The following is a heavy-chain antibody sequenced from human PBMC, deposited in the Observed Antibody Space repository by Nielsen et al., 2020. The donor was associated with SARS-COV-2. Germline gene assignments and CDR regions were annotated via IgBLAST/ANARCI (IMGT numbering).Heavy chain of an antibody. Sequence: ASVKVSCKASGYPFTDHYIHWVRQAPGQGLEWMGRINPNSGGTTSAQKFQGRVTMTRDTSITTAYMELSSLRSDDTAVYYCARDPGIAAADFDYWGQGTLVTVSS. V-gene: IGHV1-2*06. J-gene: IGHJ4*02. CDR2: INPNSGGT. D-gene: IGHD6-13*01. CDR1: GYPFTDHY. CDR3: ARDPGIAAADFDY.